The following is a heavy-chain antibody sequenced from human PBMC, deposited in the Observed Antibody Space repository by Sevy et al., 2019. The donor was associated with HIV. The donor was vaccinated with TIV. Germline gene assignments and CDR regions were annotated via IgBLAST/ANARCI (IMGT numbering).Heavy chain of an antibody. CDR2: FDPEDGEI. V-gene: IGHV1-24*01. Sequence: ASVKVSCKISGYRLSELSMHWVRPAPGKGRAWMGRFDPEDGEIIHAQKFQGGVTVTEDTSTDTAYMELSRLRSEDTAVYYWATGREYYDENSGYFDYWGPGTLVTVSS. CDR3: ATGREYYDENSGYFDY. J-gene: IGHJ4*02. CDR1: GYRLSELS. D-gene: IGHD3-22*01.